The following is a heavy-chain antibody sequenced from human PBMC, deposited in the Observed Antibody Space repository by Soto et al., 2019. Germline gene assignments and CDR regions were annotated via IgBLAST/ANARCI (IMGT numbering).Heavy chain of an antibody. V-gene: IGHV4-39*01. CDR1: GDSIRSTTYY. CDR3: ATHNWNLDP. Sequence: QLQLQESGPGLVKPSETLSLTCTVSGDSIRSTTYYWGWIRQPPGKGLEWIGTIYYTGRTHYNPSNKGRVNISVDMSPNQFSLNLSSVTAADAAVYYCATHNWNLDPWGQGTLVTVSS. J-gene: IGHJ1*01. CDR2: IYYTGRT. D-gene: IGHD1-7*01.